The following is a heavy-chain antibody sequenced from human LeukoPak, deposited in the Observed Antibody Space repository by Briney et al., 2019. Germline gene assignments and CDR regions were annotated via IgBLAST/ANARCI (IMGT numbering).Heavy chain of an antibody. CDR3: ARGRATMVVTPDDAFDI. Sequence: GASVKVSCKASGYTFTSYYMHWVRQAPGQGLEWMGIINPSGGSTSYAQKFQGRVTMTRGTSTSTVYMELSSLRSEDTAVYYCARGRATMVVTPDDAFDIWGQGTMVTVSS. D-gene: IGHD4-23*01. J-gene: IGHJ3*02. CDR2: INPSGGST. CDR1: GYTFTSYY. V-gene: IGHV1-46*01.